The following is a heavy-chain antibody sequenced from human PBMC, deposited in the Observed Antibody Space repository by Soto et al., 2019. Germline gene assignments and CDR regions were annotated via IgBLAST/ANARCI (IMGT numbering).Heavy chain of an antibody. V-gene: IGHV4-30-2*05. Sequence: PLETISVTSGVAEGSIVSGGDSCSWIRQPPGKGLEWIGYIYYSGSTYYNPSLKSRVTISVDTSKNQFSLKLSSVTAADTAVYYCARDRTTVTTLHLFDYWGQGTLVTVS. CDR1: EGSIVSGGDS. J-gene: IGHJ4*02. CDR3: ARDRTTVTTLHLFDY. CDR2: IYYSGST. D-gene: IGHD4-17*01.